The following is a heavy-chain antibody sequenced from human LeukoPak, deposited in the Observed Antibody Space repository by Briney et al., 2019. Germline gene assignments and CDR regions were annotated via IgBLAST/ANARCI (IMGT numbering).Heavy chain of an antibody. CDR1: GFTFSSYG. J-gene: IGHJ4*02. CDR2: IWYDGSNK. CDR3: ARGEREQLVLGYFDY. Sequence: GGSLRLSCAASGFTFSSYGMHWVRQAPGKGLEWVAVIWYDGSNKYYADSVKGRFTISRDNSKNTLYLQMNSLRAEDTAVYYCARGEREQLVLGYFDYWSQGTLVTVSS. V-gene: IGHV3-33*01. D-gene: IGHD6-13*01.